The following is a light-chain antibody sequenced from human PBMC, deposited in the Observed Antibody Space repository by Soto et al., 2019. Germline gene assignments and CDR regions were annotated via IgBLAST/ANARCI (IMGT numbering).Light chain of an antibody. CDR2: EVI. V-gene: IGLV2-8*01. Sequence: QSALTQPPSASGSPGQSVTISCTGTGSDVGGYDYVSWYQLHPGGAPKLIIYEVIRRPSGVPDRFSVSKSGNTASLTVSGLQADDEADYFCRSYAGTTNLVFGGGTKVTVL. J-gene: IGLJ3*02. CDR1: GSDVGGYDY. CDR3: RSYAGTTNLV.